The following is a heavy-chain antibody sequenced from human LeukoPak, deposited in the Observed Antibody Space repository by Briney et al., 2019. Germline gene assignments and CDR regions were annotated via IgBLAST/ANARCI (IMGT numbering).Heavy chain of an antibody. CDR1: GGSFRGYY. D-gene: IGHD3-22*01. J-gene: IGHJ1*01. Sequence: KPSETLSLTRAVYGGSFRGYYWSWIRQPPGKGLEWVGDINYSGSARYNPSHKSRVTISVDTSKEQFSLKLSSLTAADTAVYYCARGSPENYDDSRGRKFQHWGQGTLVTVSS. CDR3: ARGSPENYDDSRGRKFQH. V-gene: IGHV4-34*01. CDR2: INYSGSA.